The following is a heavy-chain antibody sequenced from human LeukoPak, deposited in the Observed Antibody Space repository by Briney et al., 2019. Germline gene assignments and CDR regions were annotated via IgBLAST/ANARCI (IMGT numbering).Heavy chain of an antibody. Sequence: GGSLRLSCAASGFTFSNYNMNWVRQAPGKGLEWVSSISTSSSYIYYADSLKGRFTISRDNAKNPLYLQMNSLRAEDTAVYYCARVNPALYGDFAFDYWGQGTLVTVSS. CDR2: ISTSSSYI. D-gene: IGHD4-17*01. J-gene: IGHJ4*02. CDR1: GFTFSNYN. CDR3: ARVNPALYGDFAFDY. V-gene: IGHV3-21*01.